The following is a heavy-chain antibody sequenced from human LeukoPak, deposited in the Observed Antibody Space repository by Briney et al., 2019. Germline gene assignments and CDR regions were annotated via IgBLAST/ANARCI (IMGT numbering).Heavy chain of an antibody. D-gene: IGHD5-18*01. CDR1: GFTFSSYW. Sequence: GGSLRLSCEASGFTFSSYWMSWVRQAPGKGLEWLANIKQDGGEKYYVDSVEGRFTISRDNAKKSLYLQMNSLRAEDTAVYYCARHLSGVTGYTNGRGIDSWGQGTLVTVSS. CDR3: ARHLSGVTGYTNGRGIDS. CDR2: IKQDGGEK. J-gene: IGHJ4*02. V-gene: IGHV3-7*01.